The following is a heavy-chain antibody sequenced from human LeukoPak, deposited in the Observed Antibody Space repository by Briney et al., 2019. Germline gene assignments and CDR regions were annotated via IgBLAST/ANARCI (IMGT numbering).Heavy chain of an antibody. D-gene: IGHD2-15*01. V-gene: IGHV4-59*01. CDR2: IYYSGTT. CDR1: GGSISPYY. Sequence: SETLSLTCSVSGGSISPYYWSWIRQPPGKGLEWIGSIYYSGTTNYNPSLQSRVTISVATSKNQFSLKLSSVTAADTALYYCARDRASAGGFDYWGQGTLVTVSS. J-gene: IGHJ4*02. CDR3: ARDRASAGGFDY.